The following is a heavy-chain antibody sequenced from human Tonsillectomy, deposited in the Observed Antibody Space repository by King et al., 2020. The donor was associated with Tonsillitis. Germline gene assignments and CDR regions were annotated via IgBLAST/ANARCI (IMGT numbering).Heavy chain of an antibody. V-gene: IGHV4-59*01. CDR3: AMDTHTWMPYDH. Sequence: QLQESGPGQVKPSETLSPTCTVSGASITSYYWSWIRRTPGRGLEWIGYINYSGGTSYNSSLKSRVTMSVDTSKNQFSLKMSSVTPADTAVYYCAMDTHTWMPYDHWGQGMLVTVSS. CDR1: GASITSYY. J-gene: IGHJ4*02. CDR2: INYSGGT. D-gene: IGHD5-18*01.